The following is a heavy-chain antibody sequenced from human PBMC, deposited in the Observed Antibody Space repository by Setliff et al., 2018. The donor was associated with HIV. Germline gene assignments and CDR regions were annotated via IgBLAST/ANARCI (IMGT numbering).Heavy chain of an antibody. J-gene: IGHJ5*02. V-gene: IGHV4-61*09. CDR2: IHTSGNT. D-gene: IGHD3-16*01. CDR3: ARVWLHFGADILRFDP. Sequence: PSETLSLTCTVSGDSITSGSYYWSWIRQPAGKGLEWIGHIHTSGNTNNNPSLKSRVTMSVDTSKNRFSLKVNSVTAADTAVYYCARVWLHFGADILRFDPWGQGLLVTVSS. CDR1: GDSITSGSYY.